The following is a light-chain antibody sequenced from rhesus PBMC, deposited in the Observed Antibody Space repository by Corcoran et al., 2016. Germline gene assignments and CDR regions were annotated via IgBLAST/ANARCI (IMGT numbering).Light chain of an antibody. V-gene: IGKV3-24*04. Sequence: ETVLTQSPATLSLSPGERVSLSCRASQSVGSYLAWYQQKSGQAPRLLIYGAATRATGIPDRVRSRGSGKDFTLTISSLEPEVVGIYYCQRSSYLWTFGQGTKVEIK. CDR1: QSVGSY. CDR3: QRSSYLWT. J-gene: IGKJ1*01. CDR2: GAA.